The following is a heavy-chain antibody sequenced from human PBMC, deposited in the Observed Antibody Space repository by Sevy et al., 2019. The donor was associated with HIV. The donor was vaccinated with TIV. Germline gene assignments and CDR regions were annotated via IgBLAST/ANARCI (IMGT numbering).Heavy chain of an antibody. CDR2: IIPIFGTA. J-gene: IGHJ5*02. V-gene: IGHV1-69*06. CDR3: ARHNYYGSGCYSGWFDP. Sequence: ASVKVSCKASGGTFSSYAISWVRQAPGQGLEWMGGIIPIFGTANYAQKFQGRVTITADKSTSTAYMELSSLRSEDTAVYYCARHNYYGSGCYSGWFDPWGQGTLVTVSS. D-gene: IGHD3-10*01. CDR1: GGTFSSYA.